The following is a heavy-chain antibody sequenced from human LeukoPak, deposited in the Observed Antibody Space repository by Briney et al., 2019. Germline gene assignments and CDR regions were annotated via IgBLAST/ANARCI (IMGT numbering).Heavy chain of an antibody. CDR3: ARQGGSGWYNDY. CDR2: ISYDGSNK. V-gene: IGHV3-30*03. CDR1: GFTFSSYG. Sequence: GGSLRLSCAASGFTFSSYGMHWVRQAPGKGLEWVAVISYDGSNKYYTDFVKGRFTISRDNSKNTLYLQMNSLRAEDTAVYYCARQGGSGWYNDYWGQGTRVTASS. D-gene: IGHD6-19*01. J-gene: IGHJ4*02.